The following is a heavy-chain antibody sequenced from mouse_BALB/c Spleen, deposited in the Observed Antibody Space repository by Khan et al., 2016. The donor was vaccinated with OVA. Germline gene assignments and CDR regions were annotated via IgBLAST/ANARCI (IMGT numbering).Heavy chain of an antibody. V-gene: IGHV1S81*02. CDR1: GYSFTSYY. CDR3: ARGGYGSPFAF. Sequence: QVQLQQSGAELVKPGASVKLSCKASGYSFTSYYIHWVKQRPGQGLEWIGEINPSNGGSNVNEKFKSKATLTEDKSSSTAYMEISSLTSEDSAVYYCARGGYGSPFAFWGQGTLVTVSA. D-gene: IGHD1-1*01. CDR2: INPSNGGS. J-gene: IGHJ3*01.